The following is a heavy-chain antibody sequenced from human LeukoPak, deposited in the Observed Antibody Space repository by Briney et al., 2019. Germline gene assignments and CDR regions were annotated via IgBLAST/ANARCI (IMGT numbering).Heavy chain of an antibody. CDR3: AKVACSSTSCYRLGDAFDI. V-gene: IGHV3-9*01. CDR1: GFTFDDYA. Sequence: GGSLRLSCAASGFTFDDYAMHWVRQAPGKGLEWGSGISWNSGSIGYADSVKGRFTISRDNAKNSLYLQMNSLRAEDTALYYCAKVACSSTSCYRLGDAFDIWGQGTMVTVSS. D-gene: IGHD2-2*02. CDR2: ISWNSGSI. J-gene: IGHJ3*02.